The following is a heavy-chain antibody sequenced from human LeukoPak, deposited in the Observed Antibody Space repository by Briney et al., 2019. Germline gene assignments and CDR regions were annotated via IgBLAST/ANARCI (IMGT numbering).Heavy chain of an antibody. CDR1: GYTFTSYD. J-gene: IGHJ4*02. Sequence: ASVKVSCKASGYTFTSYDINWVRQATGQGLEWMGWMNPNSGNTGYAQKFQGRVTITRNTSISTAYMELSSLRSEDTAVCYCARGYEVRQLDYWGQGTLVTVSS. CDR3: ARGYEVRQLDY. V-gene: IGHV1-8*03. D-gene: IGHD5-12*01. CDR2: MNPNSGNT.